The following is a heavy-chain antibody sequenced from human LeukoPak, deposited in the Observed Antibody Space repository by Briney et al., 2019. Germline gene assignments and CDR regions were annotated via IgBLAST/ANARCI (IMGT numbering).Heavy chain of an antibody. V-gene: IGHV1-69*05. CDR2: IIPIFGTA. D-gene: IGHD5-12*01. CDR1: GGTFSSYA. J-gene: IGHJ3*01. Sequence: GASVKVSCKASGGTFSSYAISWVRQAPGQGLEWMGGIIPIFGTANYAQKFQGRVTITTDESTSTAYMELSSLRSEDTATYYCVRASVDSGGAFDVWGQGTVVTVSS. CDR3: VRASVDSGGAFDV.